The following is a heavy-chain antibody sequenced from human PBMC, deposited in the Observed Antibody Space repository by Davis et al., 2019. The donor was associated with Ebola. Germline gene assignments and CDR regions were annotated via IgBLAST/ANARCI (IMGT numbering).Heavy chain of an antibody. Sequence: PSETLSLTCTVSGGSISSSSYYWSWIRQPPGKGLEWIGEINHSGSTNYNPSLKSRVTISVDKSKNQFSLKLSSVTAADTAVYYCARVTGTTHYYYYMDVWGKGTTVTVSS. J-gene: IGHJ6*03. D-gene: IGHD1-7*01. CDR3: ARVTGTTHYYYYMDV. CDR2: INHSGST. V-gene: IGHV4-39*07. CDR1: GGSISSSSYY.